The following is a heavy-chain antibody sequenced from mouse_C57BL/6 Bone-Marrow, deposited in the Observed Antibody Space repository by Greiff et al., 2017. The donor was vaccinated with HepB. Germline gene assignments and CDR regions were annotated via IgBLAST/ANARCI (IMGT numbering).Heavy chain of an antibody. Sequence: VQLQQSGPELVKPGASVKISCKASGYSFTGYYMNWVKQSPEKSLEWIGEINPSTGGTTYNQKFKAKATLTVDKSSSTAYMQLKSLTSEDSAVYYSASGIYYGAWYFDVWGTGTTVTVSS. CDR1: GYSFTGYY. V-gene: IGHV1-42*01. CDR2: INPSTGGT. J-gene: IGHJ1*03. CDR3: ASGIYYGAWYFDV. D-gene: IGHD2-13*01.